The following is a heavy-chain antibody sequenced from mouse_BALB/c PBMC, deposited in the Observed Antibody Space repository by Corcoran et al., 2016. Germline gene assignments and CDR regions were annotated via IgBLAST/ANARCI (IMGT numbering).Heavy chain of an antibody. J-gene: IGHJ4*01. CDR2: IDPANGNT. D-gene: IGHD2-14*01. V-gene: IGHV14-3*02. Sequence: EVQLQQSGAELVKPGASVKLSCTASGFNIKDTYMHWVKQRPEQGLEWIGRIDPANGNTKYDPKFQGKATITADTSSNTAYLQLSSLTSEDTAVYYCAKGYEGNYAMDYWGQGTSVTVSS. CDR1: GFNIKDTY. CDR3: AKGYEGNYAMDY.